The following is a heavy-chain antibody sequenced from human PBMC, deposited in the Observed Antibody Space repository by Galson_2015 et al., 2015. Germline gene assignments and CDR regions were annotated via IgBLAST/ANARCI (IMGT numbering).Heavy chain of an antibody. CDR2: ISGSGVIT. J-gene: IGHJ4*02. CDR3: AKDHSDFWSIYYPLFDY. CDR1: GLTFSSYA. V-gene: IGHV3-23*01. D-gene: IGHD3-3*01. Sequence: SLRLSCADSGLTFSSYALSWVRQAPGKGLEWVSSISGSGVITDYADSVKGRFTISRDNSKNTLYLQMHSLRAEDTAVYYCAKDHSDFWSIYYPLFDYWGQGTLVTVSS.